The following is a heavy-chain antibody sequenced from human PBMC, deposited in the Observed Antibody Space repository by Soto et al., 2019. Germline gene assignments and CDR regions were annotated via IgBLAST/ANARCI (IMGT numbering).Heavy chain of an antibody. J-gene: IGHJ3*02. V-gene: IGHV1-18*04. D-gene: IGHD3-3*01. CDR1: GYTFTGYY. CDR2: ISAYNGNT. Sequence: ASVKVSCKASGYTFTGYYMHRVRQAPGQGLEWMGWISAYNGNTNYAQKLQGRVTMTTDTSTSTAYMELRSLRSDDTVVYYCARRRIWSGYPDAFDIWGQGTMVTVSS. CDR3: ARRRIWSGYPDAFDI.